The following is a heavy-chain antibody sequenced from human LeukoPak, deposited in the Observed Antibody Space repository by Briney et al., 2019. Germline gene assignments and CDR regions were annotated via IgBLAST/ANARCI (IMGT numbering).Heavy chain of an antibody. Sequence: GGSLRLSCAASGFTFSSYAMGWSRQAPGKGLEWVAAIVGSGDSTYYADSVKGRFTISRDNSKNTLYLQMHSLRAEDTAVYYCRKLSFVHGGHFDYWGQGTLVTVSS. CDR3: RKLSFVHGGHFDY. J-gene: IGHJ4*02. CDR1: GFTFSSYA. CDR2: IVGSGDST. D-gene: IGHD4-23*01. V-gene: IGHV3-23*01.